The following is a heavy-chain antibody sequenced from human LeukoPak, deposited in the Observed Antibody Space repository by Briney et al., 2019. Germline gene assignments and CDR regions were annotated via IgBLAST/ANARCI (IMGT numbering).Heavy chain of an antibody. V-gene: IGHV1-18*01. CDR1: GYTFTSYG. J-gene: IGHJ4*02. Sequence: ASVKVSCKASGYTFTSYGISWVRQAPGQGLEWMGWISAYNGNTNYAQKLQGRVTMTTDTSTSTAYMELSRLRSDDTAVYYCAREGFMITFGGVIAPFDYWGQGTLVTVSS. CDR3: AREGFMITFGGVIAPFDY. D-gene: IGHD3-16*02. CDR2: ISAYNGNT.